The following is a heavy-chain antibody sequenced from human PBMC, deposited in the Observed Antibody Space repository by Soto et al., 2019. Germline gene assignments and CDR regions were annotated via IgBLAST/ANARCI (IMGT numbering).Heavy chain of an antibody. Sequence: GGSLRLSCAASGFIFENFGMSWVRQAPGKGLEWISSISGSGFKKYYADSVKGRFTISRDNSKSTVYLELNNLGAEDTAVYHCAKNQGVELVPLATVDWFDPWGQGSVVTVSS. CDR3: AKNQGVELVPLATVDWFDP. V-gene: IGHV3-23*01. J-gene: IGHJ5*02. CDR2: ISGSGFKK. CDR1: GFIFENFG. D-gene: IGHD1-26*01.